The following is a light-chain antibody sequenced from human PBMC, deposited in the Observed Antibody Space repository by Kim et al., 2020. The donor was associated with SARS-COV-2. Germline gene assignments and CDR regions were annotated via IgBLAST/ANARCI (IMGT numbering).Light chain of an antibody. CDR1: SGHSSYA. CDR2: LNSDGSH. J-gene: IGLJ2*01. Sequence: VKLTCTLSSGHSSYAIAGHQQQPEKGPRYLMKLNSDGSHSKGDGIPERFSGSSSGAERYLTISSLQSEDEADYYCQTWGTGIHVVFGGGTQLTVL. V-gene: IGLV4-69*01. CDR3: QTWGTGIHVV.